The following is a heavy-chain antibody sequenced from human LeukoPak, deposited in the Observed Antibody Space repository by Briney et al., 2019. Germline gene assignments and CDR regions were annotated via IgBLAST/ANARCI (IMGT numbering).Heavy chain of an antibody. J-gene: IGHJ3*02. CDR1: GYSMNSVYY. CDR3: ARNISGLGLYSHYAYDPAGAFDI. V-gene: IGHV4-38-2*02. CDR2: IYNSGST. Sequence: PSETLSLTCTVSGYSMNSVYYWGWIRQPPGKGLEWIGSIYNSGSTSYNPSLKSRVTLSIDTSKNKFSLKLTSVTAADTAVYYCARNISGLGLYSHYAYDPAGAFDIWGQGTMVTVSS. D-gene: IGHD5-12*01.